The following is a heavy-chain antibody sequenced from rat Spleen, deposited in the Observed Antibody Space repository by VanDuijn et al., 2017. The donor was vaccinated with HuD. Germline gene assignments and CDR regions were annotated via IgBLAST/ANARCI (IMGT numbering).Heavy chain of an antibody. CDR1: GITFSNYA. CDR2: INFDGSST. V-gene: IGHV5-29*01. J-gene: IGHJ3*01. CDR3: TTGDGSHYYDWFTY. D-gene: IGHD1-12*02. Sequence: EVQLVESGGGLVQPGGTLKLSCAASGITFSNYAMAWVRQAPTKGLEWVATINFDGSSTYYRDSVKGRFTVSRDNAKSTLYLQMDSLRSEDTATYYCTTGDGSHYYDWFTYWGQGTLVTVSS.